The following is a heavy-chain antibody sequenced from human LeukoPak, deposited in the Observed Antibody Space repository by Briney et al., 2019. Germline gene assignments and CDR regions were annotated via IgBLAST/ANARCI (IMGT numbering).Heavy chain of an antibody. J-gene: IGHJ5*02. V-gene: IGHV3-30*18. Sequence: PGGSLRLSCVVSGFTISSHGMHWVRQAPGKGLEWVAMISYHGSAKYYGDSVQGRFTISRDISKNTLYLQMDSLRPEDTAVCYCAKDWGSSGWYNYFDPWGQGTLVTVSS. CDR3: AKDWGSSGWYNYFDP. D-gene: IGHD6-19*01. CDR1: GFTISSHG. CDR2: ISYHGSAK.